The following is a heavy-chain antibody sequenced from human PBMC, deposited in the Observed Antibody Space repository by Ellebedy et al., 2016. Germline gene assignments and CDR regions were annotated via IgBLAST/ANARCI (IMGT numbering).Heavy chain of an antibody. D-gene: IGHD5-12*01. V-gene: IGHV3-23*01. CDR1: GFTFSSYA. J-gene: IGHJ4*02. Sequence: GESLKISCAASGFTFSSYAMHWVRQAPGKGLEWVSTISGSGGSTYYADSVKGRFTISRDNSKNTLYLQMNSLRAEDTALYYCAKGKDVDIVATTYYFDYWGQGTLVTVSS. CDR3: AKGKDVDIVATTYYFDY. CDR2: ISGSGGST.